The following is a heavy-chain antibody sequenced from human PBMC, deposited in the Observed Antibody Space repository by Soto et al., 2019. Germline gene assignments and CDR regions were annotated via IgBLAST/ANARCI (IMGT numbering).Heavy chain of an antibody. J-gene: IGHJ4*02. V-gene: IGHV4-38-2*01. CDR1: GYSISTGFH. CDR2: IYYSGST. D-gene: IGHD1-7*01. CDR3: ARVLITGTTVFDY. Sequence: SETLSLTCAVSGYSISTGFHWAWIRQPPGKGLEWIGSIYYSGSTYYNPSLKSRVTISVDTSKNQFSLKLSSVTAADTAVYYCARVLITGTTVFDYWGQGTLVTVSS.